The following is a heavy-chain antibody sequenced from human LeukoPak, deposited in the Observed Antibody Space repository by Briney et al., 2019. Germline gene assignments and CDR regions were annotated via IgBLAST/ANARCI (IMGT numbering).Heavy chain of an antibody. D-gene: IGHD3-10*01. CDR2: IWYDGSDK. Sequence: GGSLRLSCAASGFTFSIYGMHWVRQAPGKGLEWVALIWYDGSDKYYADPVKGRFTISRDNSKNTLYLQMNSLRAEDMAVYYCAVSRRPDINSGRSFDYWGQGTLVTVSS. V-gene: IGHV3-33*01. CDR1: GFTFSIYG. CDR3: AVSRRPDINSGRSFDY. J-gene: IGHJ4*02.